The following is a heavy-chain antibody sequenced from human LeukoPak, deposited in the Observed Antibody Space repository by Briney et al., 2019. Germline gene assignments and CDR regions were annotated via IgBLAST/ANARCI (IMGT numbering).Heavy chain of an antibody. CDR3: ASDIGYCSSTSCLPNAFDI. Sequence: ASAKVSCKASGYTLTGYYMHWVRQAPGQGLEWMGWINPNSGGTNYAQKFQGRVTMTRDPSISTAYMELSRLRSDDTAVYYCASDIGYCSSTSCLPNAFDIWGQGTMVTVSS. D-gene: IGHD2-2*01. J-gene: IGHJ3*02. CDR1: GYTLTGYY. CDR2: INPNSGGT. V-gene: IGHV1-2*02.